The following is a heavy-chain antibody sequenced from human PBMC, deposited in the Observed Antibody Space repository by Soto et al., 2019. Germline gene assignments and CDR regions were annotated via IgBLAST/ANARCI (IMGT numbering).Heavy chain of an antibody. Sequence: QVQLQESGPGLVKPSQTLSLTCTVSGGSISSGGYYWSWIRQHPGKGLEWIGYIYYSGSTYYNPSLKSQVSVSVDTSKNQLSLKLTSVTAADTAVYYCAREWHVLVPSARRYGMDVWGQGTTVTVSS. CDR2: IYYSGST. CDR1: GGSISSGGYY. D-gene: IGHD2-2*01. V-gene: IGHV4-31*01. CDR3: AREWHVLVPSARRYGMDV. J-gene: IGHJ6*02.